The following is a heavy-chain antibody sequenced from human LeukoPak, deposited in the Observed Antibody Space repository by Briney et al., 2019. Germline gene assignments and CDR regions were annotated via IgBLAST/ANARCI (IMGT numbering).Heavy chain of an antibody. Sequence: PSETLSLTCAVYGGSFSGYYWTWLRQTPGKGLEWFGGINHGGSTNYNPSLRSRVTISVDTSKNQFSLRLRSVSAADTAVYYCARGWVVTAYAPFDPWGQGTLVIVSS. V-gene: IGHV4-34*01. CDR3: ARGWVVTAYAPFDP. D-gene: IGHD2-21*02. J-gene: IGHJ5*02. CDR2: INHGGST. CDR1: GGSFSGYY.